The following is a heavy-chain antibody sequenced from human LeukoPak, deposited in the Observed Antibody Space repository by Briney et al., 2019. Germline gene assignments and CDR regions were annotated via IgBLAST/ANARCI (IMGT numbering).Heavy chain of an antibody. CDR1: GGSFSGYY. CDR2: INHSGST. V-gene: IGHV4-34*01. J-gene: IGHJ6*04. CDR3: ARPHLRRDYYYYYGMDV. Sequence: SETLSLTCAVYGGSFSGYYWSWLRQPPGKGLEWIGEINHSGSTNYNPPLKSRVTISVDTSKNQFSLKLSSVAAADTAVYYCARPHLRRDYYYYYGMDVWGKGTTVTVSS.